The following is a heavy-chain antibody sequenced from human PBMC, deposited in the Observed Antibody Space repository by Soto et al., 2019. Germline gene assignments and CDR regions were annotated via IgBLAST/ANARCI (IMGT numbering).Heavy chain of an antibody. D-gene: IGHD5-18*01. Sequence: EVHLVESGGGLVKPGGSLRLSCVASAFSFTNAWMSWVHQAPGKGLEWVGRIKSITDGGTTDYAAPVKGRFTISRDDSNNTLYLQMNSLKTEDTAVYYCSTGRSTYGLDSWGQGTLVTVSS. CDR2: IKSITDGGTT. J-gene: IGHJ4*02. CDR1: AFSFTNAW. V-gene: IGHV3-15*01. CDR3: STGRSTYGLDS.